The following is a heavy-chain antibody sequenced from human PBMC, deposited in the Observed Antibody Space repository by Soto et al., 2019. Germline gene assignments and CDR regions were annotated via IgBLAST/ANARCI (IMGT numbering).Heavy chain of an antibody. J-gene: IGHJ5*02. Sequence: PSETLSLTCTVSGVSISSLYWSWIRQPPGKGLEWIGNIYYSGSTNYNPSLKSRVTISVDTSKNQFSLKLSSVTAADTAVYYCARHPSDFWFNPRGQGTLVTVSS. CDR1: GVSISSLY. CDR2: IYYSGST. CDR3: ARHPSDFWFNP. V-gene: IGHV4-59*01. D-gene: IGHD2-21*02.